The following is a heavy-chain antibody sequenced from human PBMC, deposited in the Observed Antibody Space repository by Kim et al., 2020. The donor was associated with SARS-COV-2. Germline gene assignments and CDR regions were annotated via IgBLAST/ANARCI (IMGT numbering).Heavy chain of an antibody. CDR2: IVVGSGNT. J-gene: IGHJ6*02. Sequence: SVKVSCKASGFTFTSSAMQWVRQARGQRLEWIGWIVVGSGNTNYAQKFQERVTITRDMSTSTAYMELSSLRSEDTAVYYCAAANYDILTGPTRLDVWGQGTTVTVSS. V-gene: IGHV1-58*02. CDR1: GFTFTSSA. D-gene: IGHD3-9*01. CDR3: AAANYDILTGPTRLDV.